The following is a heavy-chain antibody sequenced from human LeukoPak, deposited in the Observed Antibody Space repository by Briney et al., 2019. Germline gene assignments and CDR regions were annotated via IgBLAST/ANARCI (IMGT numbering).Heavy chain of an antibody. D-gene: IGHD2-21*02. CDR1: GYTFTGYY. CDR3: ARVFSPGIVVVTGGMDV. CDR2: INPNSGGT. Sequence: GASVKVSCKASGYTFTGYYMHWVRQAPGQGLEWMGWINPNSGGTNYAQKFQGRVTMTRDTSISTAYMELSSLRSDDTVVYYCARVFSPGIVVVTGGMDVWGQGTTVTVSS. J-gene: IGHJ6*02. V-gene: IGHV1-2*02.